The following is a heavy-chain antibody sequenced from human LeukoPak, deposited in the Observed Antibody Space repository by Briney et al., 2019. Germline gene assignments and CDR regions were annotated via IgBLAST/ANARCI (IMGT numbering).Heavy chain of an antibody. CDR1: GFTVSSND. CDR2: IYSGRST. Sequence: GGSLRLSCAASGFTVSSNDMSWVRQAPGEGLEWVSLIYSGRSTYYADSVKGRFIISRDNSKNTLYLQMNSLRAEDTAVYYCARYSGTFSNSYFDCWGQGTLVTVSS. CDR3: ARYSGTFSNSYFDC. V-gene: IGHV3-66*01. J-gene: IGHJ4*02. D-gene: IGHD1-26*01.